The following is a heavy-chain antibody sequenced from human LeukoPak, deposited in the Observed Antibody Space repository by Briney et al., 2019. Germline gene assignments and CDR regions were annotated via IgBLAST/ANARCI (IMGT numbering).Heavy chain of an antibody. CDR2: ISAYNGNT. J-gene: IGHJ4*02. CDR3: ARHDYDSNPSDY. V-gene: IGHV1-18*01. Sequence: ASVKVSCKASGYTFTSYGISWVRQAPGQGLEWMGRISAYNGNTNYAQKLQGRVTMTADTSTSTAYMELRSLRSDDTAVYYCARHDYDSNPSDYWGQGTLVTVSS. CDR1: GYTFTSYG. D-gene: IGHD3-22*01.